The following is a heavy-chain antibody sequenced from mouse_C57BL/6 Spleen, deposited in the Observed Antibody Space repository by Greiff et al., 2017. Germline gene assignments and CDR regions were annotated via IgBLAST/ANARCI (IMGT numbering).Heavy chain of an antibody. CDR3: TTGDGYDGFAY. D-gene: IGHD2-2*01. CDR1: GFNIKDDY. J-gene: IGHJ3*01. CDR2: IDPENGDT. V-gene: IGHV14-4*01. Sequence: EVQLHQSGAELVRPGASVKLSCTASGFNIKDDYMHWVKQRPEQGLEWIGWIDPENGDTEYASKFQGKGTITADTSSNTAYLQLSSLTSEDTAVYYCTTGDGYDGFAYWGQGTLVTVSA.